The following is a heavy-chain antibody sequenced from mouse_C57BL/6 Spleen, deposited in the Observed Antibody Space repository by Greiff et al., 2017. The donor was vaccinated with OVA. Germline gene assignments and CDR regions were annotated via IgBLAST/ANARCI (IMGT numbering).Heavy chain of an antibody. CDR3: ARGGWDGGYFDV. D-gene: IGHD4-1*01. CDR2: ISDGGSYT. CDR1: GFTFSSYA. J-gene: IGHJ1*03. Sequence: EVQLVESGGGLVKPGGSLKLSCAASGFTFSSYAMSWVRQTPEKRLEWVATISDGGSYTYYPDNVKGRFTISRDNAKNNLYLQMSHLKSEDTAMDYCARGGWDGGYFDVWGTGTTVTVSS. V-gene: IGHV5-4*01.